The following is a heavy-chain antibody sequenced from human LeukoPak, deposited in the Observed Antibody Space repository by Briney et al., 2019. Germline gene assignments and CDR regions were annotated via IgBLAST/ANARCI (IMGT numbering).Heavy chain of an antibody. D-gene: IGHD3-10*01. J-gene: IGHJ4*02. CDR1: GFTFSNYN. V-gene: IGHV3-48*01. CDR2: ISSSSNII. Sequence: GSLTLSCAASGFTFSNYNRNWVRQPPGKGLQWVSYISSSSNIIYYADSVKGLFTIVTNNTKNSLFLQMNSLRAEDTDVYYCARDFAREFTIDYWGQGTLVTVSS. CDR3: ARDFAREFTIDY.